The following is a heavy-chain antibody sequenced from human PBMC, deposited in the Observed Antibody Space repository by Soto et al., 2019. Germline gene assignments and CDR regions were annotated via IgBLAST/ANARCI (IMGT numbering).Heavy chain of an antibody. V-gene: IGHV4-31*03. CDR1: GGSISSGGYY. CDR3: ARGPSYYDILTGYSTLDY. CDR2: IYYSGST. J-gene: IGHJ4*02. D-gene: IGHD3-9*01. Sequence: SETLSLTCTVSGGSISSGGYYWSWIRQHPGKGLEWIGYIYYSGSTYYNPSLKSRVTISVDTSKNQFSLKLSSVTAADTAVYYCARGPSYYDILTGYSTLDYWGQGTLVTVSS.